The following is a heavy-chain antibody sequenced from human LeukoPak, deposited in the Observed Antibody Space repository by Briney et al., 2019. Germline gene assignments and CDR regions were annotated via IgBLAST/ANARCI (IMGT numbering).Heavy chain of an antibody. CDR1: GGSIRGYY. D-gene: IGHD3-16*01. J-gene: IGHJ6*03. V-gene: IGHV4-59*08. CDR2: IYYSGST. Sequence: PSETLSLTCTVSGGSIRGYYWSWVRQPPGKGLEWIAYIYYSGSTDYNPSLKSRVTISLDTSKNQFSLKLSSVTAADTAVYYCAVGATHYYMDVWGKGTTVTVSS. CDR3: AVGATHYYMDV.